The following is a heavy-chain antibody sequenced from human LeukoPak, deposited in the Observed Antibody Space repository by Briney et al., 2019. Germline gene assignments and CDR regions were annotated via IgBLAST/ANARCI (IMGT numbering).Heavy chain of an antibody. CDR3: AKDRQNNLDY. Sequence: PGGSLRLSCAASGFTFSSYGMHWVRQAPGKGLEWGAFIRYDGSNKYYADSVKGRFTISRDNSKNTLYLQMNRLRAEDTAVYYCAKDRQNNLDYWGQGTLVTVSS. D-gene: IGHD1-14*01. CDR1: GFTFSSYG. CDR2: IRYDGSNK. J-gene: IGHJ4*02. V-gene: IGHV3-30*02.